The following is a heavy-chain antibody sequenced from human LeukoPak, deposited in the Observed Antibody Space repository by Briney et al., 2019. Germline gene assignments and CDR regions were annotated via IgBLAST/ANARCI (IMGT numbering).Heavy chain of an antibody. V-gene: IGHV1-46*01. J-gene: IGHJ6*02. CDR2: ISPSGGST. CDR1: GYTLTSYY. CDR3: ASVYKYGMDV. Sequence: GASVKVSCKASGYTLTSYYLHWVRQAPGQGLEWMAIISPSGGSTSHAQKFQGRVTMTRDTSASTVYMELSSLRSEDTAVYYCASVYKYGMDVWGQGTTVTVSS.